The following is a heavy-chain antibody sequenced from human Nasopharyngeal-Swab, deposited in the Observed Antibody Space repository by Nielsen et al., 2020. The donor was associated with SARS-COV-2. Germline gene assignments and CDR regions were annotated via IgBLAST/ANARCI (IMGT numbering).Heavy chain of an antibody. V-gene: IGHV3-11*04. CDR3: ARDMENVYDY. J-gene: IGHJ4*02. Sequence: GESLKISCAASGFTFSDYYMSWIRQAPGKGLEWVSYISSSGSTIYYADSVKGRFTISRDNAKNSLYLQMNSLRAEDTAVYYCARDMENVYDYWGQGTLVTVSS. CDR2: ISSSGSTI. D-gene: IGHD1-14*01. CDR1: GFTFSDYY.